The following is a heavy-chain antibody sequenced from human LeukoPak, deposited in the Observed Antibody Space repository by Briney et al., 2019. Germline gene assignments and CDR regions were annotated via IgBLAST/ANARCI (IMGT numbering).Heavy chain of an antibody. D-gene: IGHD2-21*01. CDR2: IYSGGST. J-gene: IGHJ4*02. CDR1: GFTFSTYN. Sequence: PGGSLRLSCVGSGFTFSTYNMNWFRQAPGKGLEWVSVIYSGGSTYYADSVKGRFTISRDNSKNTLYLQMNSLRAEDTAVYYCARGLHYGLWPNWGQGTLVTVSS. V-gene: IGHV3-66*01. CDR3: ARGLHYGLWPN.